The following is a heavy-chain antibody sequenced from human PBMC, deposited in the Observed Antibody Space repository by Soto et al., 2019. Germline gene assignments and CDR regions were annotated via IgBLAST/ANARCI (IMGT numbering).Heavy chain of an antibody. D-gene: IGHD3-3*01. CDR1: GGSFSGYY. CDR2: INHSGST. V-gene: IGHV4-34*01. CDR3: ARVRITIFGVVYYYYYMDV. Sequence: SETLSLTCAVYGGSFSGYYWSWIRQPPGKGLEWIGEINHSGSTNYNPSLKSRVTISVDTSKNQFSLKLSSVTAADTAVYYCARVRITIFGVVYYYYYMDVWGKGTTVT. J-gene: IGHJ6*03.